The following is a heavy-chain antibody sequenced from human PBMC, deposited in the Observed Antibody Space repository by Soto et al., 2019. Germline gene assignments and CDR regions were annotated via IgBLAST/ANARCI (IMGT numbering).Heavy chain of an antibody. CDR3: ARTDGDYWYFDL. Sequence: QVQLVQSGAEVKKPGSSVKVSCKASGGTFSSYTISWVRQAPGQGLEWMGRIIPILGIANYAQKFQGRVTIPADKSPSTAYMELSSLRSEDTAVYYCARTDGDYWYFDLWGRGTLVTVSS. J-gene: IGHJ2*01. V-gene: IGHV1-69*02. D-gene: IGHD4-17*01. CDR2: IIPILGIA. CDR1: GGTFSSYT.